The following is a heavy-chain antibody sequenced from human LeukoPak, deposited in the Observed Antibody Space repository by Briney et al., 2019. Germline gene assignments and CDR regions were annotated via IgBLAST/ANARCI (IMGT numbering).Heavy chain of an antibody. D-gene: IGHD6-19*01. V-gene: IGHV1-18*01. CDR1: GYTFTSCG. Sequence: EASVKVSCKASGYTFTSCGISWVRQAPGQGLEWMGWISAYNGNTNYAQKLQGRVTMTTDTSTSTAYMELRSLRSDDTAVYYCARVAVAGTTSYWYFDLWGRGTLVTVSS. CDR2: ISAYNGNT. J-gene: IGHJ2*01. CDR3: ARVAVAGTTSYWYFDL.